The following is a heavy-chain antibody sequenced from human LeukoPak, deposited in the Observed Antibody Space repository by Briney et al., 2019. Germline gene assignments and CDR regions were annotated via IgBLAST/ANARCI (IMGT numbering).Heavy chain of an antibody. V-gene: IGHV3-21*01. D-gene: IGHD3-3*01. J-gene: IGHJ4*02. Sequence: PGGSLRLSWAASGXTFSSYSMNWVRQAPGKGLEWVSSISSSSSYIYYADSVKGRFTISRDNAKNSLYLQMNSLRAEDTAVYYCARGLITIFGVVDYWGQGTLVTVSS. CDR3: ARGLITIFGVVDY. CDR2: ISSSSSYI. CDR1: GXTFSSYS.